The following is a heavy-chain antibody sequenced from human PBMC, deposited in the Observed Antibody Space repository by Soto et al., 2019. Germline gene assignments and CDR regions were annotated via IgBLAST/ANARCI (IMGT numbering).Heavy chain of an antibody. CDR2: IIPIFGTA. J-gene: IGHJ4*02. CDR3: ARRNTYYDFWSGSYYFDY. CDR1: GGTFSSYA. Sequence: QVQLVQSGAEVKKPGSSVKVSCKASGGTFSSYAISWVRQAPGQGLEWMGGIIPIFGTANYAQKFQGRVTITADKSTSTAYMELSSLRSEDTAVYYCARRNTYYDFWSGSYYFDYWGQGTLVTVSS. V-gene: IGHV1-69*06. D-gene: IGHD3-3*01.